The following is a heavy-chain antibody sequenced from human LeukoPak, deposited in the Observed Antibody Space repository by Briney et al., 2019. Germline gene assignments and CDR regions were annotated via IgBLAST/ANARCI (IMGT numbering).Heavy chain of an antibody. J-gene: IGHJ4*02. CDR1: GFTVSSNY. D-gene: IGHD3-10*01. V-gene: IGHV3-53*01. CDR2: IYSGGST. CDR3: ARGPVYYCGSGSYLGYYFDY. Sequence: GGSLRLSCAASGFTVSSNYMSWVRQAPGKGLEWVSVIYSGGSTYYADSVKGRFTISRDNSKNTLYLQMNSLRAEDTAVYYCARGPVYYCGSGSYLGYYFDYWGQGTLVTVSS.